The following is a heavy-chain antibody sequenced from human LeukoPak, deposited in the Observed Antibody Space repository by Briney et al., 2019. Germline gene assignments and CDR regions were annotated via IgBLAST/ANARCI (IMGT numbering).Heavy chain of an antibody. CDR2: IHHSGNT. V-gene: IGHV4-59*01. J-gene: IGHJ4*02. Sequence: SETLSLTCTVSGGSLSSGYWGWMRQSPGRGLEWIGYIHHSGNTNYNPSLKSRLTISVDTSKNQFSLKLSSVTAADTAVYYCARESRRDGYKFDYWGQGTLVTVSS. CDR3: ARESRRDGYKFDY. D-gene: IGHD5-24*01. CDR1: GGSLSSGY.